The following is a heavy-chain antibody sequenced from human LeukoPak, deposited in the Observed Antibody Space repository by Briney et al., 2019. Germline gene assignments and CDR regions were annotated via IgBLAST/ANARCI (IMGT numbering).Heavy chain of an antibody. V-gene: IGHV3-30*04. CDR2: ISYDGSNK. D-gene: IGHD2-15*01. CDR1: GFTFSSYA. J-gene: IGHJ6*04. CDR3: ARGPGYSGHGMDV. Sequence: GRSLRLSCAASGFTFSSYAMHWVRQAPGKGLEWVAVISYDGSNKYYADSVKGRFTISRDNSKNTLYLQMNSLRAEDTAVYYCARGPGYSGHGMDVWGKGTTVTVSS.